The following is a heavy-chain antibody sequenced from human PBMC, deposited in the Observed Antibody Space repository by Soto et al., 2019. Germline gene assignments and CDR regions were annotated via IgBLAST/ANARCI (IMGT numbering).Heavy chain of an antibody. J-gene: IGHJ6*02. D-gene: IGHD6-19*01. Sequence: RASVKVSCKASGYTFTDYTFTDYYMHWVRQAPGQGLEWMGWINPNSGGTNYAQKFQGWVTMTRDTSISTAYMELSRLSSDDTAVYFCARDRIPVTGTGNYYYYGMDVWGQGTTVTVSS. CDR1: GYTFTDYTFTDYY. V-gene: IGHV1-2*04. CDR2: INPNSGGT. CDR3: ARDRIPVTGTGNYYYYGMDV.